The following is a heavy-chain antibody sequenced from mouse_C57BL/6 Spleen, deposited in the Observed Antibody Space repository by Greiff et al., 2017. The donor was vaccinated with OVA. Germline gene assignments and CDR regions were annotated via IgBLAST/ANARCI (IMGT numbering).Heavy chain of an antibody. CDR2: INPNNGGT. J-gene: IGHJ2*01. Sequence: VQLQQSGPELVKPGASVKMSCKASGYTFTDYNMHWVKQSHGKSLEWIGYINPNNGGTSYNQKFKGKATLTVNKSSSPAYMELRSLTSEDSAVYYCAKGNWDGDYFDYWGQGTTLTVSS. CDR3: AKGNWDGDYFDY. V-gene: IGHV1-22*01. CDR1: GYTFTDYN. D-gene: IGHD4-1*01.